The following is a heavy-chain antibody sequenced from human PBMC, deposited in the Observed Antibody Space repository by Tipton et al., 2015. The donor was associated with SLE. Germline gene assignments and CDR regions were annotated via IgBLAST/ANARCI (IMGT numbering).Heavy chain of an antibody. V-gene: IGHV4-39*07. D-gene: IGHD3-16*01. Sequence: PGLVKPSETLSLTCTVSGVSISSTNSYWDWLRQPPGRGLEWIGTNYYAGSTYYSPSLKSRVTITLDTSKNHLSLKLSSVTAADTAVYYCARRDRWLRSPLYWGQGTLVTVSS. CDR3: ARRDRWLRSPLY. CDR1: GVSISSTNSY. J-gene: IGHJ4*02. CDR2: NYYAGST.